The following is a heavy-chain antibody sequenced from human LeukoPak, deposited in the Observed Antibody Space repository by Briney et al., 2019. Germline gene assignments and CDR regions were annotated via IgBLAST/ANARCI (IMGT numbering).Heavy chain of an antibody. D-gene: IGHD3-22*01. CDR3: AKGSYYYDSSGYYLGGYFDY. V-gene: IGHV3-74*01. Sequence: PGGSLRLSCAASGFTFSSYWMHWVRQAPGKGLVWVSRINSDGSSTNYADSVKGRFTISRDNAKNTLYLQMNSLRAEDTAVYYCAKGSYYYDSSGYYLGGYFDYWGQGTLVTVSS. CDR2: INSDGSST. J-gene: IGHJ4*02. CDR1: GFTFSSYW.